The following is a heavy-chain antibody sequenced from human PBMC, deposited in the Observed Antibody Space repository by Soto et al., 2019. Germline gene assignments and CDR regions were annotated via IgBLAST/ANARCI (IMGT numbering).Heavy chain of an antibody. CDR1: GGTFNSYA. CDR3: ARPMRYYDDSSGQSAWFDP. V-gene: IGHV1-69*12. J-gene: IGHJ5*02. D-gene: IGHD3-22*01. CDR2: IIPIFGTA. Sequence: QVQLVQSGAEVKKPGSSVKVSCKASGGTFNSYAISWVRQAPGQGLEWMGGIIPIFGTAKYAQKFQGRVTITADESTSTAYMELSSLRSEDTAVYYCARPMRYYDDSSGQSAWFDPWGQGTLVTVSS.